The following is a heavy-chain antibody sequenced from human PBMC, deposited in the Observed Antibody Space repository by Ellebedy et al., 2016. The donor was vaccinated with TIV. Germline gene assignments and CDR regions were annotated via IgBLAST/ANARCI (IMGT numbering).Heavy chain of an antibody. D-gene: IGHD3-3*01. CDR1: GFTFSSYW. V-gene: IGHV3-7*01. Sequence: GESLKISCAASGFTFSSYWMSWVRQAPGKGLEWVANIKQDGSEKYYVDSVKGRFTISRDNAKNSLYLQMNTLGGEDTAVYYCSTVEWYRSDYWGQGTLVTVSS. CDR3: STVEWYRSDY. J-gene: IGHJ4*02. CDR2: IKQDGSEK.